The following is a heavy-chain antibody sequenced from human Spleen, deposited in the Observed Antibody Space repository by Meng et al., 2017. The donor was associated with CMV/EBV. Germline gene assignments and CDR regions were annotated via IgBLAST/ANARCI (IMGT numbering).Heavy chain of an antibody. D-gene: IGHD3-10*01. Sequence: QLGESWGGLVKPGGSLRLSCAASGFTFSNAWMSWVRQAQGKGLEWVGRIKSNTDGGTTDYAAPVKGRFTISRDDSKNSLYLQINSLNTEDTAVYYCTAELLLWFGEFGNWGQGTLVTVSS. CDR2: IKSNTDGGTT. CDR3: TAELLLWFGEFGN. J-gene: IGHJ4*02. CDR1: GFTFSNAW. V-gene: IGHV3-15*01.